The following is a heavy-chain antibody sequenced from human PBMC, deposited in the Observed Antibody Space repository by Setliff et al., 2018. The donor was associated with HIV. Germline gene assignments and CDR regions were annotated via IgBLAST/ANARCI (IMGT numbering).Heavy chain of an antibody. CDR1: GDSINTPHC. CDR2: VCQRGGI. Sequence: SETLSLTCAVSGDSINTPHCWSWVRQSLEKGLEWIGEVCQRGGINYNPFLWSSASISMDTSKNQFSLKLNSVTAADTAVYYCARGKGSSWYGGYFDYWGQGTLVTVSS. J-gene: IGHJ4*02. V-gene: IGHV4-4*02. CDR3: ARGKGSSWYGGYFDY. D-gene: IGHD6-13*01.